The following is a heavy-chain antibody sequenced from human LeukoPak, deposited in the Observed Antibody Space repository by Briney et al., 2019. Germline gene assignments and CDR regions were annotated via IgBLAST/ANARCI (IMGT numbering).Heavy chain of an antibody. CDR1: GGSISSSSYY. J-gene: IGHJ3*02. CDR2: IYYSGST. V-gene: IGHV4-39*01. D-gene: IGHD6-19*01. Sequence: TSETLSLTCTVSGGSISSSSYYWGWIRQPPGKGLEWIGSIYYSGSTYYNPSLKSRVTISVDTSKNQFSLKLSSVTAADTAVYYCARPNSSGWLGLGDAFDIWGQGTMVTVSS. CDR3: ARPNSSGWLGLGDAFDI.